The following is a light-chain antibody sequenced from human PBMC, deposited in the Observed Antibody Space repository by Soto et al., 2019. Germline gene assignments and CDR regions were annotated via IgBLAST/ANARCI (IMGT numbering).Light chain of an antibody. J-gene: IGLJ1*01. V-gene: IGLV1-44*01. Sequence: QPPSRSGTLGQRVTISRSRRSSNICCNTLNWYQQLPGTAPKLLIYSNNQRPSGVPDRFSGSKSGTSASLAISGLQSEDEADYYCAAWDDSLNGFYVFGTGTKVTVL. CDR1: SSNICCNT. CDR2: SNN. CDR3: AAWDDSLNGFYV.